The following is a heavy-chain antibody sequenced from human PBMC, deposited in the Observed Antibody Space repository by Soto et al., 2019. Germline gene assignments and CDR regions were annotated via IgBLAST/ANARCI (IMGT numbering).Heavy chain of an antibody. V-gene: IGHV1-3*01. CDR1: GYTFTSYA. CDR2: INAGNGNT. J-gene: IGHJ4*02. CDR3: ARALSKCSGGSCHHDY. D-gene: IGHD2-15*01. Sequence: ASVKVSCKASGYTFTSYAMHWVRQAPGQRLEWMGWINAGNGNTKYSQKFQGRVTITRDTSASTAYMELSSLRSEDTAVYYCARALSKCSGGSCHHDYWGQGTLVTVSS.